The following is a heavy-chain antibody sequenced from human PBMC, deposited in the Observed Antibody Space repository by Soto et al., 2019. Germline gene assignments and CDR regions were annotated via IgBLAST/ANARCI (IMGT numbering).Heavy chain of an antibody. CDR1: GGSISSYY. CDR2: IYYSGST. V-gene: IGHV4-59*08. D-gene: IGHD4-17*01. J-gene: IGHJ4*02. Sequence: PSETLSLTCTVSGGSISSYYWSWIRQPPGKGLEWIGYIYYSGSTNYNPSLKSRVTISVDTSKNQFSLKLSSVTAADTAVYYCARRSSRGDYSYFDYWGQGTLVTVS. CDR3: ARRSSRGDYSYFDY.